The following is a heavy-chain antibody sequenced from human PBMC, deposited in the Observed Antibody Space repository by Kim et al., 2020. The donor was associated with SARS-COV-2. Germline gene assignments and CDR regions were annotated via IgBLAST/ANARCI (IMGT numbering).Heavy chain of an antibody. CDR2: ISAYNGNT. Sequence: ASVKVSCKASGSTFTSYGISWVRQAPGQGLEWMGWISAYNGNTNYAQKLQGRVTMTTDTSTSTAYMELRSLRSDDTAVYYCARGGEGYCSGGTCYFEYYFDYWGQGTLVTVSS. CDR1: GSTFTSYG. CDR3: ARGGEGYCSGGTCYFEYYFDY. D-gene: IGHD2-15*01. J-gene: IGHJ4*02. V-gene: IGHV1-18*01.